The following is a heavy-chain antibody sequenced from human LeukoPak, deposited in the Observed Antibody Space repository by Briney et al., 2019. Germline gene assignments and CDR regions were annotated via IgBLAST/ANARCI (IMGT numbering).Heavy chain of an antibody. Sequence: SETLSLTCTVPGGSISSYYWSWIRQPPGKGLEWIGYIYYSGSTNYNPSLKSRVTISVDTSKNQFSLNLNSVTAADTAVYYCTRASVDTAMVTLWGQGTLVTVSS. V-gene: IGHV4-59*01. D-gene: IGHD5-18*01. J-gene: IGHJ4*02. CDR2: IYYSGST. CDR3: TRASVDTAMVTL. CDR1: GGSISSYY.